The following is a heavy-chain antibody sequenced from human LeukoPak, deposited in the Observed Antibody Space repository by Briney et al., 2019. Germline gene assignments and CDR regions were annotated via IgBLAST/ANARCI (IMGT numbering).Heavy chain of an antibody. J-gene: IGHJ4*02. CDR2: IYTSGST. CDR1: GGSISSGSYY. D-gene: IGHD5-18*01. CDR3: AREGYGYEDY. Sequence: SETLSLTCTVSGGSISSGSYYWCWIRQPAGKGLEWIGRIYTSGSTNYNRSLKSRVTISVDTSKNQFSLKLSSVTAADTAVYYCAREGYGYEDYWGQGTLVTVSS. V-gene: IGHV4-61*02.